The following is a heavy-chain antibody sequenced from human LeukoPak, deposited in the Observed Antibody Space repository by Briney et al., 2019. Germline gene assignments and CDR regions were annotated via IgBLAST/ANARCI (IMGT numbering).Heavy chain of an antibody. V-gene: IGHV1-69*01. J-gene: IGHJ6*02. CDR2: IIPIFGTA. D-gene: IGHD5-12*01. CDR3: AGSSGGYSGYDYVPGYYYYGMDV. CDR1: GGTFSSYA. Sequence: SVKVSCKASGGTFSSYAISWVRQAPGQGLEWMGGIIPIFGTANYAQKFQGRVTITADESTSTAYMELSSLRSEDTAVYYCAGSSGGYSGYDYVPGYYYYGMDVWGQGTTVTVSS.